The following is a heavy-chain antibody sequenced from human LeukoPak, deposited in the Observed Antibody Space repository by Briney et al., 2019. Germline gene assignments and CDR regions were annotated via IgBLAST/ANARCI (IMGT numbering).Heavy chain of an antibody. CDR1: GYTFTSYY. V-gene: IGHV1-46*01. J-gene: IGHJ5*02. D-gene: IGHD3-22*01. CDR2: INPSGGST. Sequence: ASVKVSCKASGYTFTSYYMHWVRQAPGQGLEWMGIINPSGGSTSYAQKFQGRVTMTRDTSISTAYMELSRLRSDDTAVYYCARVGYYEIFLGPWGQGTLVTVSS. CDR3: ARVGYYEIFLGP.